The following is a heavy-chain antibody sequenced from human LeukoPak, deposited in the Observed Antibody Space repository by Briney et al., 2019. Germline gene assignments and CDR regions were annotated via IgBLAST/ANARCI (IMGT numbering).Heavy chain of an antibody. CDR1: GGSISSYY. J-gene: IGHJ4*02. V-gene: IGHV4-59*12. D-gene: IGHD6-13*01. CDR3: ASPSSWYVRRLDY. Sequence: PSETLSLTCTVSGGSISSYYWSWIRQPPGKGLEWIGYIYYSGSTNYNPSLKSRVTISVDTSKNQFSLKLSSVTAADTPVYYCASPSSWYVRRLDYWGQGTLVTVSS. CDR2: IYYSGST.